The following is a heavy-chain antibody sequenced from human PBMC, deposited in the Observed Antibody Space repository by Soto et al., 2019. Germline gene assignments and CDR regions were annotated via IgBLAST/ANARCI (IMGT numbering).Heavy chain of an antibody. CDR2: ISGSGGTA. V-gene: IGHV3-23*01. CDR1: GFTFSSYA. Sequence: EVQLLESGGGSVQPGGALRLSCAASGFTFSSYAMHWVRRPPGKGLEWVSSISGSGGTAYYADSVKGRFSISRDSLVNTLYLQMHSLRAEAPAVHYCAKGRGQNSNFDYWGQGTLVTVSP. CDR3: AKGRGQNSNFDY. J-gene: IGHJ4*02. D-gene: IGHD3-10*01.